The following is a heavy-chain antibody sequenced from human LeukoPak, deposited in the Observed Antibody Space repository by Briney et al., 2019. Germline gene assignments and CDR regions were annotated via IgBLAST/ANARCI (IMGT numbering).Heavy chain of an antibody. CDR2: INPSGGST. Sequence: ASVKVSCKASGYTFTSYYMHWVRQAPGQGLEWMGIINPSGGSTSYAQKFQGRVTMTRDMSTSTVYMELSSLRSEDTAVYYCAKDHKLRYFDWLSHYYFDYWGQGTLVTVSS. CDR3: AKDHKLRYFDWLSHYYFDY. D-gene: IGHD3-9*01. J-gene: IGHJ4*02. V-gene: IGHV1-46*01. CDR1: GYTFTSYY.